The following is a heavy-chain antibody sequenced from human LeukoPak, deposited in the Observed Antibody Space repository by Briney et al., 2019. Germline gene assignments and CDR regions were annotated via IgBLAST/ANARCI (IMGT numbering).Heavy chain of an antibody. CDR1: GYIFNSQG. CDR3: AREILRSDI. V-gene: IGHV7-4-1*02. J-gene: IGHJ3*02. CDR2: INTDSGKA. Sequence: RGASVKVSCKASGYIFNSQGMNWVRQAPGQGLEWMGWINTDSGKATYAQGFTGRFVFSLDSSVSTVYLQISDLMPEDTAKYYCAREILRSDIWGQGTTVTVSS.